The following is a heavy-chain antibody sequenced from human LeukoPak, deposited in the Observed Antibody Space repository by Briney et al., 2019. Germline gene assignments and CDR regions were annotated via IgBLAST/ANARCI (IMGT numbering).Heavy chain of an antibody. CDR3: ANYGDYYYFYY. J-gene: IGHJ4*02. CDR1: GFSFSDCY. D-gene: IGHD4-17*01. CDR2: ISSSSGYT. V-gene: IGHV3-11*06. Sequence: GGSLRLSCAASGFSFSDCYMNWIRQAPGKGLEWVSYISSSSGYTNYADSVKGRFTISRDNAKNSLYLQMDSLRAEDTAVYYCANYGDYYYFYYWGQGTLVTVSS.